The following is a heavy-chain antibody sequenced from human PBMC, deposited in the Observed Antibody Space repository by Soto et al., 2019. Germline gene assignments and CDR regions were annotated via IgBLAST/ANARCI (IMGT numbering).Heavy chain of an antibody. J-gene: IGHJ4*02. D-gene: IGHD6-19*01. V-gene: IGHV3-53*01. CDR2: IYSAGTT. Sequence: PGGSLRLSCAASGFTVSNNYMTWVRQAPGMGLEWVSLIYSAGTTYYADSVKGRFTISRDHSRNTLYLQMNSLRGEDTAVYYCARGGYSSGWYIDYWAREPWSPSPQ. CDR3: ARGGYSSGWYIDY. CDR1: GFTVSNNY.